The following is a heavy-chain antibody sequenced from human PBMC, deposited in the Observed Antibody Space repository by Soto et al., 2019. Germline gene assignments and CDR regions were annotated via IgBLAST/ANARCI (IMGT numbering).Heavy chain of an antibody. CDR3: AKIAEAVAGTVYGY. D-gene: IGHD6-19*01. J-gene: IGHJ4*02. CDR2: ISGSGYTT. CDR1: GFTSSNYD. Sequence: GGSLRLSCADSGFTSSNYDMGWVRQAPGKGLEWVSAISGSGYTTYYADSVKGRCTISRDKSRNTLYLQMNSLRAEDTAVYYCAKIAEAVAGTVYGYWGQGTLVTVSS. V-gene: IGHV3-23*01.